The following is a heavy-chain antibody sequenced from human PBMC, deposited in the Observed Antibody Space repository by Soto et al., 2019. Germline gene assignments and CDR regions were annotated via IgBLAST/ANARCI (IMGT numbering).Heavy chain of an antibody. D-gene: IGHD3-3*01. Sequence: SVKVSCKAPGGTFSSYAISWVRQAPGQGLEWMGGIIPIFGTANYAQKFQGRVTITADESTSTAYMELSSLRSEDTAVYYCASHDFWSGYYQTPGDYYHYGMDVWGQGTTVTVSS. V-gene: IGHV1-69*13. CDR2: IIPIFGTA. J-gene: IGHJ6*02. CDR1: GGTFSSYA. CDR3: ASHDFWSGYYQTPGDYYHYGMDV.